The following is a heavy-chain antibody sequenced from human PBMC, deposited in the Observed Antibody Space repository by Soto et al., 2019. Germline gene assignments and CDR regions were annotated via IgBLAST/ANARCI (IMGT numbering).Heavy chain of an antibody. CDR1: GFTFSSYA. J-gene: IGHJ6*03. V-gene: IGHV3-23*01. D-gene: IGHD6-13*01. Sequence: GGSLRLSCAASGFTFSSYAMSWVRQAPGKGLEWVSAISGSGGSTYYADSVKGRFTISRDNSKNTLYLQMNSLRAEDTAVYYCAKEPGSSSPRDYYYYYMDVWGKGTTVTVSS. CDR3: AKEPGSSSPRDYYYYYMDV. CDR2: ISGSGGST.